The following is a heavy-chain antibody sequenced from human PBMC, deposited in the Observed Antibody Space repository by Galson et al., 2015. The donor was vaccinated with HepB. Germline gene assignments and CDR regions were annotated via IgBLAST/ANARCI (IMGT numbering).Heavy chain of an antibody. V-gene: IGHV3-30*02. D-gene: IGHD1-26*01. CDR1: GFTFSRYG. J-gene: IGHJ4*02. Sequence: SLRLSCAASGFTFSRYGMHWVRQAPGKGLEWVTFIQYDGSNKYYADSVKGRFTISRDNSKNTLYLQMNSLRTEDTAVYYCAKELEGATEFDDWGQGTLVTVSS. CDR3: AKELEGATEFDD. CDR2: IQYDGSNK.